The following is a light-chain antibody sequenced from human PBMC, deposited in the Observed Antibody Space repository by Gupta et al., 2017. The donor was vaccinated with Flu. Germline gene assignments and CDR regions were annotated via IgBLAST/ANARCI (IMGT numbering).Light chain of an antibody. J-gene: IGKJ4*01. CDR3: QQYNYWPLT. CDR1: QSVSSM. Sequence: TLXXXXGESTTLSCRASQSVSSMLAWYQQKPGQAPRLLVYDASTRATGIPARFSGSGSGTEFTLTISSLQSEDFAVYYCQQYNYWPLTFGGGTRVEI. V-gene: IGKV3-15*01. CDR2: DAS.